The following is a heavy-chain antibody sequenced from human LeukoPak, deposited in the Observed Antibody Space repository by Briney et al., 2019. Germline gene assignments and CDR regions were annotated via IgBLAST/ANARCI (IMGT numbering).Heavy chain of an antibody. V-gene: IGHV3-7*01. J-gene: IGHJ4*02. Sequence: GGSLRLSCEASGFTFSNYWMSWVRQAPGKGLEWVANIKQHGSEKYYVDSVKGRFTISRDNAWNSLYLQMDSLRAEDTAVYYCARVNWARLDYWGQGALVTVSS. CDR1: GFTFSNYW. D-gene: IGHD7-27*01. CDR2: IKQHGSEK. CDR3: ARVNWARLDY.